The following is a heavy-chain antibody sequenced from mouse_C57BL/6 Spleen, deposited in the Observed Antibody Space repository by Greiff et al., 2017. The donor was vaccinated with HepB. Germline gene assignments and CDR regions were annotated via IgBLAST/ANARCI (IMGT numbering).Heavy chain of an antibody. Sequence: EVHLVESGGGLVQPGGSLKLSCAASGFTFSDYYMYWVRQTPEKRLEWVAYISNGGGSTYYPDTVKGRFTISRDNAKNTLYLQMSRLKSEDTAMYYCAREAYYYGSSYSYAMDYWGQGTSVTVSS. V-gene: IGHV5-12*01. CDR1: GFTFSDYY. J-gene: IGHJ4*01. CDR2: ISNGGGST. D-gene: IGHD1-1*01. CDR3: AREAYYYGSSYSYAMDY.